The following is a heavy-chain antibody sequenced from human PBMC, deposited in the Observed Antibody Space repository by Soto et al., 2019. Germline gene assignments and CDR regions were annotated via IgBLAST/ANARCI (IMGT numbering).Heavy chain of an antibody. D-gene: IGHD5-12*01. CDR1: GFSLRTRGVA. V-gene: IGHV2-5*02. J-gene: IGHJ4*02. CDR2: IYWDEDK. Sequence: QITLKESDPTLVKPTQTLTLTCTFSGFSLRTRGVAVGWFRQPPGKALEWLALIYWDEDKWYSPSLKSRLTIADDTSKNQVVLTMTNVDPVDTATYYCAHRPRGYAYYFDYWGQGILVTVSS. CDR3: AHRPRGYAYYFDY.